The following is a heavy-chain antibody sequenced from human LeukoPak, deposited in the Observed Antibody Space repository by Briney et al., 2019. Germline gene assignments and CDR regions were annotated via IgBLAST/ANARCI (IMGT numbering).Heavy chain of an antibody. CDR1: GFTFSSYA. Sequence: GGSLRLSCAASGFTFSSYAMHWVRQAPGKGLEWVAVISYDGSNKYYADSVKGRFTISRDNSKNTLYLQMNSLRAEDTAVYYCAKFRSSPDGRDAFDIWGQGTMVTVSS. J-gene: IGHJ3*02. CDR2: ISYDGSNK. D-gene: IGHD6-13*01. CDR3: AKFRSSPDGRDAFDI. V-gene: IGHV3-30-3*02.